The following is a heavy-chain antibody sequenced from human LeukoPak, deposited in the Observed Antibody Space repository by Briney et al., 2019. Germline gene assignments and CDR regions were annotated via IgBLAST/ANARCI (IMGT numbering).Heavy chain of an antibody. V-gene: IGHV3-66*03. Sequence: GGSLRLSCTTSGFTFTSYAMGWVRQAPGRGLEWVSVIYSSGSTYYADSVKGRFTIFRDNSKNTLYLQMNSLRAEDTAVYYCARDGGLAPYSSSTPFDYWGQGTLVTVSS. CDR2: IYSSGST. CDR1: GFTFTSYA. J-gene: IGHJ4*02. D-gene: IGHD6-6*01. CDR3: ARDGGLAPYSSSTPFDY.